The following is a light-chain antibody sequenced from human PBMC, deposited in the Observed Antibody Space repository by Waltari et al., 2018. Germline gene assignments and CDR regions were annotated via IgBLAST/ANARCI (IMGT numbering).Light chain of an antibody. V-gene: IGKV1-39*01. Sequence: DIQMTQSPSSLSASVGDRVNLTCRASQSISSYLNWYQQKPGKAPKLLIYAASSLQSGVPSTFSGSGSGTDFTLTISSLQPEDFATYYCQQSYSTLLTFGGGTKVEIK. CDR2: AAS. J-gene: IGKJ4*01. CDR3: QQSYSTLLT. CDR1: QSISSY.